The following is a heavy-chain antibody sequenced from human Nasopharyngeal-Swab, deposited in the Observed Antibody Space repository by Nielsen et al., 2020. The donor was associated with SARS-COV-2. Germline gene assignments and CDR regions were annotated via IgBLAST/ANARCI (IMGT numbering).Heavy chain of an antibody. Sequence: GGSLRLSCAASGFTFSSYGMHWVRQAPGKGPEWVAVISYDGSNKYYADSVKGRFTISRDNSKNTLYLQMNSLRAEDTAVYYCAKHHGRGAYFDYWGQGTLVTVSS. CDR1: GFTFSSYG. V-gene: IGHV3-30*18. CDR2: ISYDGSNK. CDR3: AKHHGRGAYFDY. J-gene: IGHJ4*02.